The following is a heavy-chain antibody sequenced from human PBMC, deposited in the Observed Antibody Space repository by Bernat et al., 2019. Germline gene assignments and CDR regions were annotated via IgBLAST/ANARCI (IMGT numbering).Heavy chain of an antibody. J-gene: IGHJ5*02. V-gene: IGHV3-30-3*01. D-gene: IGHD1-1*01. CDR3: ARDRLLERGGWFDP. CDR2: TSYDGSDT. CDR1: GFSFSRYA. Sequence: QVQLVESGGGVVQPGRSLRLSCAASGFSFSRYAMHRVRQAPGQGLEWVAVTSYDGSDTDYADSVKGRFTISRDNSKNTLYLQMSSLKSEDTAVYYCARDRLLERGGWFDPWGQGTLVTISS.